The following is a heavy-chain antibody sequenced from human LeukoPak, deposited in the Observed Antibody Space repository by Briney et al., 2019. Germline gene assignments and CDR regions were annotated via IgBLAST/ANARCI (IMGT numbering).Heavy chain of an antibody. Sequence: SVKVSCKASGGTFSSYAISWVRQAPGQGLEWMGGIIPIFGTASYAQKFQGRVTITADESTSTAYMELSSLRSEDTAVYYCARDHSSSWGTDYYGMDVWGQGTTVTVSS. CDR1: GGTFSSYA. V-gene: IGHV1-69*13. CDR2: IIPIFGTA. J-gene: IGHJ6*02. CDR3: ARDHSSSWGTDYYGMDV. D-gene: IGHD6-13*01.